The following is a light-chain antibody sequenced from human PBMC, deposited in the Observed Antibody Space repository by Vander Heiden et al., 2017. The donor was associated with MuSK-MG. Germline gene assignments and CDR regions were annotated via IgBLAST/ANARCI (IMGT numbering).Light chain of an antibody. V-gene: IGLV2-14*01. CDR1: SSDVGGYNY. J-gene: IGLJ1*01. CDR2: DVS. Sequence: QSALTQPAPVSGSPAQSITISCTGTSSDVGGYNYVSWYQQPPGKAPKLMIYDVSNRPSGVSNRFSGSKSGNTASLTISGLQAEDEADYYCSSYTSSSTYVFGSGTKVTVL. CDR3: SSYTSSSTYV.